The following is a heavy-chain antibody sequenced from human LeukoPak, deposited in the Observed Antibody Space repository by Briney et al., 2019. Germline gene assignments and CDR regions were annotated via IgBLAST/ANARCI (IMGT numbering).Heavy chain of an antibody. V-gene: IGHV4-59*12. Sequence: SETLSLTCTVSGGSISSYYWSWIRQPPGKGLEWIGYIHYSGSTNYNNSVKSRVTISVDTSKNQFSLKMSSVTATDTAVYYCAREPVWDYYDSSGYFFDYWGQGTLVTVSS. CDR2: IHYSGST. CDR1: GGSISSYY. D-gene: IGHD3-22*01. J-gene: IGHJ4*02. CDR3: AREPVWDYYDSSGYFFDY.